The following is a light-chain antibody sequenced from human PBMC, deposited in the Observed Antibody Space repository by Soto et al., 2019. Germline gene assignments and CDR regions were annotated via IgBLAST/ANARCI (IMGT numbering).Light chain of an antibody. CDR2: KAS. Sequence: DVQMTQSRSTLSGSIGDRVTITCRASQTISSWLAWYQQKPGKAPKLLIYKASTLKSGVPSRFSGSGSGTEFTLTISSLQPADFATYYCQHYNRYSEAFGQGTKV. CDR1: QTISSW. J-gene: IGKJ1*01. V-gene: IGKV1-5*03. CDR3: QHYNRYSEA.